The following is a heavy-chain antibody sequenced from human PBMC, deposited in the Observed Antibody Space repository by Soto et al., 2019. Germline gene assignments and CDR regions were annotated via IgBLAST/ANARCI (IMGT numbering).Heavy chain of an antibody. J-gene: IGHJ6*02. Sequence: GGSLRLSCAASGFTFSNYWMHWVRQAPGKGLVWVSRINSDGSSTSYADSVKGRFTISRDNAKNTLYLQMNSLGADETAVYHCARQFGMWDVWGPGSTVSVSS. V-gene: IGHV3-74*01. CDR3: ARQFGMWDV. CDR2: INSDGSST. CDR1: GFTFSNYW. D-gene: IGHD3-16*01.